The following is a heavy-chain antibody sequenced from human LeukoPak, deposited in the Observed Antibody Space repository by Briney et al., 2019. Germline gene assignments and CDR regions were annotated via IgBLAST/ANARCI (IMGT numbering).Heavy chain of an antibody. V-gene: IGHV1-18*01. Sequence: ASVKVSCKASGYTFTSYGISWVRQAPGQGLEWMGWISAYNGNTNYAQKLQGRVTMTTDTSTSTAYMELRSLRSDDTAVYYCARECGAYYYDSSGYCNDHWGQGTLVTVSS. CDR2: ISAYNGNT. D-gene: IGHD3-22*01. J-gene: IGHJ4*02. CDR3: ARECGAYYYDSSGYCNDH. CDR1: GYTFTSYG.